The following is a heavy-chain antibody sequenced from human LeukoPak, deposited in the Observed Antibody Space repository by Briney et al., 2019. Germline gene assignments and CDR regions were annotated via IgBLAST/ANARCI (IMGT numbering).Heavy chain of an antibody. D-gene: IGHD6-19*01. J-gene: IGHJ6*02. CDR3: ARDYIAVAGTYYYYYGMDV. Sequence: ASVKVSCKASGGTFSSYAISWVRQAPGQGLEWMGGIIPIFGTANYAQKFQGRVTITADESTSTAYMELSSLRSEDTAVYYCARDYIAVAGTYYYYYGMDVWGQGTTVTVSS. CDR1: GGTFSSYA. CDR2: IIPIFGTA. V-gene: IGHV1-69*13.